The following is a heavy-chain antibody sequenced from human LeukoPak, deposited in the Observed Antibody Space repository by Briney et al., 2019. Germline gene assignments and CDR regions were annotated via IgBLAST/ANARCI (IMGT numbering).Heavy chain of an antibody. CDR3: AKVSSGWPYFFES. V-gene: IGHV4-61*01. CDR1: GGSVSSISYY. D-gene: IGHD6-19*01. Sequence: SETLTLTCTVSGGSVSSISYYWTWIRQSPGQGLDWIVYIYQNANINHLPYLATRVTMSLDTSKNQFSLKLNSVTAADTAVYSCAKVSSGWPYFFESWGQGVQVTVSS. CDR2: IYQNANI. J-gene: IGHJ4*02.